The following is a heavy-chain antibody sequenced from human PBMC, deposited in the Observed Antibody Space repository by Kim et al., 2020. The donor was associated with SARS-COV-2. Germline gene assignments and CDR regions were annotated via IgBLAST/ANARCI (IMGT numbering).Heavy chain of an antibody. J-gene: IGHJ4*02. CDR3: VRSNITRTGRL. V-gene: IGHV3-74*01. D-gene: IGHD1-7*01. CDR1: GFTFSNYW. Sequence: GGSLRLSCAASGFTFSNYWMHWVRQGPGKGLVWVSRISTAGSSTSYADSVKGRFTISRDNAKNTVYLQMNSLTVEDTAVYYCVRSNITRTGRLWDQGTLV. CDR2: ISTAGSST.